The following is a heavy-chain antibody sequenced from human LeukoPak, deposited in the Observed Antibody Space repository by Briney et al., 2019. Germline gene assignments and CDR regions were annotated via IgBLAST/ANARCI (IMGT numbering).Heavy chain of an antibody. V-gene: IGHV3-30-3*01. CDR1: GFTFSSYA. CDR3: ARDWLASGWYEVDY. Sequence: GGSLRLSCAASGFTFSSYAMHWVRQAPGKGLEWVAVISYDGSNKYYADSVKGRFTISRDNSKNTLYLQMNSLRAEDTAVYYCARDWLASGWYEVDYWGRGTLVTVSS. J-gene: IGHJ4*02. CDR2: ISYDGSNK. D-gene: IGHD6-19*01.